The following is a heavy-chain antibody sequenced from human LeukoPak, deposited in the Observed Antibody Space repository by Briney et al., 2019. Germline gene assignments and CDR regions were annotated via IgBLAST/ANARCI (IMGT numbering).Heavy chain of an antibody. V-gene: IGHV3-74*01. CDR2: INSDGSST. CDR1: GFTFSSYW. D-gene: IGHD2-21*01. Sequence: GGSLRLSCAASGFTFSSYWMHWVRQAPGKGLVWVSRINSDGSSTSYADSVKGRFTTSRDNAKNTLYLQMNSLRAEDTAVYYCARGPIVVGPSLYYYYYYYMDVWGKGTTVTVSS. CDR3: ARGPIVVGPSLYYYYYYYMDV. J-gene: IGHJ6*03.